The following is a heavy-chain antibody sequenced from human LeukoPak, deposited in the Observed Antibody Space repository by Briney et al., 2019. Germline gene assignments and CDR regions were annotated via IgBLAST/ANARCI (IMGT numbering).Heavy chain of an antibody. Sequence: GGSLRLSRAASGFTFSSYAMHWVRQAPGKGLEWVAVISYDGSNKYYADSVKGRFTISRDNSKNTLYLQMNSLRAEDTAVYYCAREGYSYGAFDYWGQGTLVTVSS. CDR2: ISYDGSNK. D-gene: IGHD5-18*01. CDR3: AREGYSYGAFDY. V-gene: IGHV3-30-3*01. J-gene: IGHJ4*02. CDR1: GFTFSSYA.